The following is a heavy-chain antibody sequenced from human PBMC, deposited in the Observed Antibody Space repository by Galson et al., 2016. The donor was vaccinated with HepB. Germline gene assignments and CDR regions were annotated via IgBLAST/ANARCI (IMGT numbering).Heavy chain of an antibody. J-gene: IGHJ4*02. D-gene: IGHD5-12*01. CDR2: TYYRSEWYN. CDR1: GDSVSTNTAH. CDR3: ARGRMGYSYGNVDY. V-gene: IGHV6-1*01. Sequence: CAISGDSVSTNTAHWNWIRQSPSRGLEWLGRTYYRSEWYNDYAVSVQSRINVNPDTSKNQFSLQLNSVTPEDTAVYFCARGRMGYSYGNVDYWGQGILVTVSS.